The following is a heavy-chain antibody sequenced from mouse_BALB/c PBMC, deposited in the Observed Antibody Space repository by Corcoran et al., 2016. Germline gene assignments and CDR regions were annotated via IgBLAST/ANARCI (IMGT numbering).Heavy chain of an antibody. D-gene: IGHD2-10*01. CDR3: ARPYYGNPYYYAMDY. CDR2: ISCYNGAT. J-gene: IGHJ4*01. CDR1: GYSFTGYY. Sequence: LVKTGASVKISCKASGYSFTGYYMHWVKQSHGKSLEWIGYISCYNGATSYNQKFKGKATFTVDTSSSTAYMQFNSLTSGDSAVYYCARPYYGNPYYYAMDYWGQGTSVTVSS. V-gene: IGHV1S34*01.